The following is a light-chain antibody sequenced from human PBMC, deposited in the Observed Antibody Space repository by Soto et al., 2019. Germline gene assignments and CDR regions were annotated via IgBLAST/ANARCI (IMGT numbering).Light chain of an antibody. CDR1: SSDIGGYNL. V-gene: IGLV2-14*01. CDR3: TSYTRITPLEV. J-gene: IGLJ2*01. Sequence: QSALTQPASVSGSPGQSITISCTGTSSDIGGYNLVSWFQQHQGKAPKLMIYDVSNRPSGVSNRVAGSKSGSTASLTISGLQAEDEVDYCCTSYTRITPLEVVGGGSRRTFL. CDR2: DVS.